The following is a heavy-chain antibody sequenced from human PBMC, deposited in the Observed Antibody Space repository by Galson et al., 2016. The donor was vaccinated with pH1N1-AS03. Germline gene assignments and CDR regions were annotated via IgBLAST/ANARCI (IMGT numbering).Heavy chain of an antibody. V-gene: IGHV3-11*01. CDR3: ARGIGITGSTPDF. CDR2: LGSAPSTT. D-gene: IGHD1-26*01. J-gene: IGHJ4*02. Sequence: LSLTCNVSGDSITEGPYYWNWVRQPAGKGLEWVSYLGSAPSTTYYTDSVKGRFTISKDNAKNSLLLQMSSLRAEDTAMYYCARGIGITGSTPDFWGRGTFVTVSS. CDR1: GDSITEGPYY.